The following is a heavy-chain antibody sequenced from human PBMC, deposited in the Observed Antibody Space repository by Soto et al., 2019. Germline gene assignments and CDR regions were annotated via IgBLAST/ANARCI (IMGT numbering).Heavy chain of an antibody. CDR3: ARGRRSTSVGLKYYDFWSGSENWFDP. Sequence: SETLSLTCTVSGGSISSYYWSWIRQPAGKGLEWIGRIYTSGSTNYNPSLKSRVTMSVDTSKNQFSLKLSSVTAADTAVYYCARGRRSTSVGLKYYDFWSGSENWFDPWGQGTLVTVSS. J-gene: IGHJ5*02. CDR2: IYTSGST. D-gene: IGHD3-3*01. V-gene: IGHV4-4*07. CDR1: GGSISSYY.